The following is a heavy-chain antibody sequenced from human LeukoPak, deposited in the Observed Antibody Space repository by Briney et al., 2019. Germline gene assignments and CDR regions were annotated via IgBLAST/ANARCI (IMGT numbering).Heavy chain of an antibody. CDR2: IYSGGST. V-gene: IGHV3-66*01. CDR1: GFTFSDYY. D-gene: IGHD5-24*01. J-gene: IGHJ4*02. CDR3: ARGRGAPYYFDY. Sequence: PGGSLRLSCAASGFTFSDYYMSWVRQAPGKGLEWVSVIYSGGSTYYADSVKGRFTISRDNSKNTLYLQMNSLRAEDTAVYYCARGRGAPYYFDYWGQGTLVTVSS.